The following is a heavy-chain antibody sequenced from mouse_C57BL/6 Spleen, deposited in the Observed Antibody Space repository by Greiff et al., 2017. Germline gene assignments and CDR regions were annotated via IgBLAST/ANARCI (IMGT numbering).Heavy chain of an antibody. CDR2: ISSGGDYI. D-gene: IGHD2-4*01. CDR3: TRGDYDHYYAMDY. CDR1: GFTFSSYA. V-gene: IGHV5-9-1*02. J-gene: IGHJ4*01. Sequence: EVKLMESGEGLVKPGGSLKLSCAASGFTFSSYAMSWVRQTPEKRLEWVAYISSGGDYIYYADTVKGRFTISRDNARNTLYLQMSRLKSEDTAMYYCTRGDYDHYYAMDYWGQGTSVTVSS.